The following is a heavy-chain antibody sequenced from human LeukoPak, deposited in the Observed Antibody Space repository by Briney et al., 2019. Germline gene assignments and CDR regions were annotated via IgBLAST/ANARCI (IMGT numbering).Heavy chain of an antibody. V-gene: IGHV4-59*08. J-gene: IGHJ4*02. CDR3: AKQPTWMGRGFDY. CDR1: GGSISSYY. Sequence: SETLSLTCTVSGGSISSYYWSWIRQPPGKGLEWIGYIYYSGSTNYNPSLKSRVTISVDTSKNQFSLKLSSVTAADTAVYYCAKQPTWMGRGFDYWGQGTLVTVSS. CDR2: IYYSGST. D-gene: IGHD5-12*01.